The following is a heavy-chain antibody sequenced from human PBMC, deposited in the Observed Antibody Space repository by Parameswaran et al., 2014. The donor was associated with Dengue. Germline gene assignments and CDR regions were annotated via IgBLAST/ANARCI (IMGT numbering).Heavy chain of an antibody. CDR3: ARGDGYQYPSLDY. J-gene: IGHJ4*02. V-gene: IGHV3-48*03. CDR2: ISSSGTTT. Sequence: VRQMPGKGLEWLSYISSSGTTTYSADSVKGRFTISRDNSKNSLNLQMNSLRAEDTAVYYCARGDGYQYPSLDYWGQGTLVTVSS. D-gene: IGHD5-24*01.